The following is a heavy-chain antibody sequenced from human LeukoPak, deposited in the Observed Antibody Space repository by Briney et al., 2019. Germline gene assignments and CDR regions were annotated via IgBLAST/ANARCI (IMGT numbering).Heavy chain of an antibody. V-gene: IGHV4-34*01. CDR2: INHSGST. J-gene: IGHJ4*02. Sequence: SETLSLTCAVYGGSFSGYYWSWTRQPPGKGLKWIGEINHSGSTNYNPSLKSRVTISVDTSKNQFSLKLSSVTAADTAMYYCARSYCGGDCYHFDYWGQGTLVTVSS. D-gene: IGHD2-21*02. CDR1: GGSFSGYY. CDR3: ARSYCGGDCYHFDY.